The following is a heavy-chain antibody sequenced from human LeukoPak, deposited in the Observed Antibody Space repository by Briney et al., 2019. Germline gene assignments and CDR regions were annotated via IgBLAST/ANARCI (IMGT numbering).Heavy chain of an antibody. CDR3: ARDHSGAFDI. CDR1: GFTFSSYS. D-gene: IGHD1-14*01. CDR2: ISSSSSYI. Sequence: PGGSLRLSCAASGFTFSSYSMNWVRQAPGKGLEWVSSISSSSSYIYYADSVKGRFTISRNNAKNSLYLQMNSLRAEDTAVYYCARDHSGAFDIWGQGTMVTVSS. V-gene: IGHV3-21*01. J-gene: IGHJ3*02.